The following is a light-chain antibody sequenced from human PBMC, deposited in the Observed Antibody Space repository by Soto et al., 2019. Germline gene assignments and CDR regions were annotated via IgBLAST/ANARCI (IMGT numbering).Light chain of an antibody. CDR3: QQRSNWPVT. CDR1: QSVSSY. CDR2: DAS. V-gene: IGKV3-11*01. J-gene: IGKJ1*01. Sequence: EIVLTQSPATLSLSPGEGATLSCRASQSVSSYLAWYQQRPGQAPRLLIYDASNRATGIPARFSGSGSGTEFTLIISSLEPEDFAVYYCQQRSNWPVTFGLGTKV.